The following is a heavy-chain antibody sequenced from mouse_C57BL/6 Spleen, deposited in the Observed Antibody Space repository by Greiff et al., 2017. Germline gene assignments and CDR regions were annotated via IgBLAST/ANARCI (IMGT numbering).Heavy chain of an antibody. V-gene: IGHV6-6*01. J-gene: IGHJ1*03. D-gene: IGHD1-1*01. CDR3: TPHYYGSSPWDFDV. CDR1: GFTFSDAW. CDR2: IRNKANNHAT. Sequence: EVQLVESGGGLVQPGGSMKLSCAASGFTFSDAWMDWVRQSPEKGLEWVAEIRNKANNHATYYAVSVKGRFTISRDDSKSSVYLQMNSLRAEDTGIYYYTPHYYGSSPWDFDVWGTGTTVTVSS.